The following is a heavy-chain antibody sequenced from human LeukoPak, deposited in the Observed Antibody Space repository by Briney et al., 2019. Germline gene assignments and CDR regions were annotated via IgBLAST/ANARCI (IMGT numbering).Heavy chain of an antibody. CDR2: IKPDGSEK. CDR1: GFTFSNFW. Sequence: GGSPRLSCVASGFTFSNFWMNWVRQAPGKGLEWLANIKPDGSEKYYVDSVKGRFTISRDNAKNSLYLQMNSLRVEDTAMYYCTRERTYNSEDYWGQGTLVTVSS. D-gene: IGHD1-14*01. V-gene: IGHV3-7*01. J-gene: IGHJ4*02. CDR3: TRERTYNSEDY.